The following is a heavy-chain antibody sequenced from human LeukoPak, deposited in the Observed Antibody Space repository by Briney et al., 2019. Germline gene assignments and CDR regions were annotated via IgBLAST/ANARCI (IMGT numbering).Heavy chain of an antibody. CDR2: IYYSGST. CDR3: ARWTSITYYYGSGPRDAFDI. Sequence: SETLSLTCTVSGGSISSSSYYWGWIRQPPGKGLEWIGSIYYSGSTYYNPSLKSRVTISVDTSKNQFSLKLSSVTAADTAVYYCARWTSITYYYGSGPRDAFDIWGQGTMVTVSS. V-gene: IGHV4-39*07. CDR1: GGSISSSSYY. D-gene: IGHD3-10*01. J-gene: IGHJ3*02.